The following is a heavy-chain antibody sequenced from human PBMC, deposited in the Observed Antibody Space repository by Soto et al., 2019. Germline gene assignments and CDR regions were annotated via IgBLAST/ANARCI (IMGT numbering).Heavy chain of an antibody. CDR1: GGTFSSYA. Sequence: SSVKFSCKASGGTFSSYAIIVVRHAPLQEPEWMSGISPIFGTAYYAQKFQGRVTISADESTRTAYMELSSLSSEDRAVYYCARDSTSGSYLEGAFDIWGQGTMVTVSS. CDR3: ARDSTSGSYLEGAFDI. CDR2: ISPIFGTA. J-gene: IGHJ3*02. D-gene: IGHD1-26*01. V-gene: IGHV1-69*13.